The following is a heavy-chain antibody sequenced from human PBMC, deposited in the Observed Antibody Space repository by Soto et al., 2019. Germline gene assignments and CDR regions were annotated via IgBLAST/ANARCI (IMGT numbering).Heavy chain of an antibody. J-gene: IGHJ4*01. D-gene: IGHD2-21*01. CDR2: TIPIFGTA. CDR1: GGTFSSYA. V-gene: IGHV1-69*01. Sequence: QVQMVQSGAAVKTPGSSVKVSCKASGGTFSSYAISWVLLSPGQGLEWMGGTIPIFGTANYALKCQARVTVTADESTSTAYMERSSVRSADTAVYYCASGQWIAPMDPFVYWCHRTLVTVFS. CDR3: ASGQWIAPMDPFVY.